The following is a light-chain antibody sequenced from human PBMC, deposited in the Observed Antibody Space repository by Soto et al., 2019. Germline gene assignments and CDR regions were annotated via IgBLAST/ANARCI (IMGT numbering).Light chain of an antibody. V-gene: IGKV3-15*01. Sequence: EIVMTQSPATLSVSPGERATLSCRASQSVSSNHLAWYQQKPGQTPRLLIYDTSTRATGIPARVSGSGSGTECTLTISSLQSEDFAVYYCQQYKNWPRTFGQGTKVDIK. J-gene: IGKJ1*01. CDR1: QSVSSN. CDR3: QQYKNWPRT. CDR2: DTS.